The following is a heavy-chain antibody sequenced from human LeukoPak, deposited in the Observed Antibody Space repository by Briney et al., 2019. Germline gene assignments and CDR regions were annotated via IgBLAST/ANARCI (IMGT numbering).Heavy chain of an antibody. CDR2: IYYTGST. V-gene: IGHV4-59*05. J-gene: IGHJ4*02. CDR3: AKDPHARAYNFDSVN. D-gene: IGHD1-1*01. CDR1: GGSISSYY. Sequence: SETLSLTCTVSGGSISSYYWSWIRQPPGKGLEWIGSIYYTGSTYYNPSLKSRVTISVDTSKNQFSLKLSSVTAADTAVYYCAKDPHARAYNFDSVNWGQGTLVTVSS.